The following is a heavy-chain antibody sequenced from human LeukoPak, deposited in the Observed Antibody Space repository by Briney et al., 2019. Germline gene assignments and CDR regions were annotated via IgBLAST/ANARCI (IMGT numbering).Heavy chain of an antibody. D-gene: IGHD5-12*01. CDR3: AAESYSGYDPTWGY. J-gene: IGHJ4*02. Sequence: ASVKVSCKASGFTFTSSAMQWVRQARGQRLEWIGWIVVGSGNTNYAQKFQERVTITRDMSTSTAYMELSSLRSEDTAVYYCAAESYSGYDPTWGYWGQGTLVTVSS. CDR1: GFTFTSSA. V-gene: IGHV1-58*02. CDR2: IVVGSGNT.